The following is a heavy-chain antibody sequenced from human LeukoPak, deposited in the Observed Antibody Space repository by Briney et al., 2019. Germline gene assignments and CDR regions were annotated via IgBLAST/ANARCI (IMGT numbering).Heavy chain of an antibody. CDR1: GFSFNNYV. V-gene: IGHV3-30-3*01. CDR2: ISYDAINK. J-gene: IGHJ3*02. D-gene: IGHD1-26*01. CDR3: ARESGSQRAFDI. Sequence: GRSLRLSCAASGFSFNNYVMHWVRQGPGKGLQWLSFISYDAINKYYSDSVKGRFTISRDNSKNMVYLEINSLRAEDTAVYYCARESGSQRAFDIWGQGTVVTVS.